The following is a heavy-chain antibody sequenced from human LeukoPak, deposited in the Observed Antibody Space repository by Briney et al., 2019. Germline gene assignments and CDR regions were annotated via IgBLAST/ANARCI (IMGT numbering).Heavy chain of an antibody. D-gene: IGHD2-15*01. CDR2: IYYSGST. J-gene: IGHJ5*02. V-gene: IGHV4-59*01. Sequence: SETLSLTCTVSGGSISSYYWSWIRQPPGKGLEWIGYIYYSGSTNYNPSLKSRVTISVDTSKNQFSLKLSSVTAADTAVYYCARGGGYCSGGSCYRWFDPWGQGTLVTASS. CDR1: GGSISSYY. CDR3: ARGGGYCSGGSCYRWFDP.